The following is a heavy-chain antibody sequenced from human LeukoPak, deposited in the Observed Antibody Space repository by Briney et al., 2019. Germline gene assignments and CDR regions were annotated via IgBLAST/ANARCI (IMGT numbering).Heavy chain of an antibody. V-gene: IGHV3-21*01. Sequence: GGSLRLSCAASGFIFSRYAMTWVRQAPGKGLEWVSSISSTGNYISYADSVKGRFTISRDDAKNSLFLHMTNLKVDDTAMYYCARDFYGSGSHRYFDLWGRGTLVTVSS. D-gene: IGHD3-10*01. CDR1: GFIFSRYA. CDR3: ARDFYGSGSHRYFDL. J-gene: IGHJ2*01. CDR2: ISSTGNYI.